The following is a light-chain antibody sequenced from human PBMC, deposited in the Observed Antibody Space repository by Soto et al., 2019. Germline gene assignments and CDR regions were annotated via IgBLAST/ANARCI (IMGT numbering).Light chain of an antibody. CDR3: AAWEDSVNGQVV. Sequence: QSVLTQPPSASGTPGQRVTISCSGSSSNIGSNTVNWYQQLPGTAPKLLIYSNNQRPSGVPDRFSGSKSGTSASLAISGLQSEDEADDYCAAWEDSVNGQVVFGGGTKLTVL. CDR1: SSNIGSNT. V-gene: IGLV1-44*01. J-gene: IGLJ2*01. CDR2: SNN.